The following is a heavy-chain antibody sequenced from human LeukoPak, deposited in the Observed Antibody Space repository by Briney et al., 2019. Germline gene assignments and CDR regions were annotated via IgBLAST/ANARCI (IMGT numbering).Heavy chain of an antibody. CDR2: ISSSGSTI. CDR1: GFTFSDYY. D-gene: IGHD3-10*01. J-gene: IGHJ3*02. CDR3: ARERPWFGEPDAFDI. V-gene: IGHV3-11*01. Sequence: GGSLRLSCAASGFTFSDYYMSWIRQAPGKGLEGVSYISSSGSTIYYADSVKGRFTISRDNAKNSLYLQMNSLRAEDTAVYYCARERPWFGEPDAFDIWGQGTMVTVSS.